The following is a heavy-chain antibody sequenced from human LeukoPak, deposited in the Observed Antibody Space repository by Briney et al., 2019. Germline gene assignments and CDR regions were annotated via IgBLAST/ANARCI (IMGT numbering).Heavy chain of an antibody. J-gene: IGHJ6*04. V-gene: IGHV3-48*04. CDR1: GFTFSSYS. CDR2: ISSSSSTI. D-gene: IGHD3-10*02. CDR3: AELGITMIGGV. Sequence: EGSLRLSCAASGFTFSSYSMNWVRQAPGKGLEWVSYISSSSSTIYYADSVKGRFTISRDNAKNSLYLQMNSLRAEDTAVYYCAELGITMIGGVWGKGTTVTISS.